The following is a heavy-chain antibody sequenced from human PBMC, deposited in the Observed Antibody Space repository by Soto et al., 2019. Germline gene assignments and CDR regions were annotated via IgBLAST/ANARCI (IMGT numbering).Heavy chain of an antibody. CDR3: GRGSLTYYDFWSGYSLTTALDY. V-gene: IGHV4-34*01. D-gene: IGHD3-3*01. CDR1: GGSFSGYY. J-gene: IGHJ4*02. CDR2: INHSGST. Sequence: PSETLSLTCAVYGGSFSGYYWSWIRQPPGKGLEWIGEINHSGSTNYNPSLKSRVTISVDTSKNQFSLKLSSVTAADTAVYYCGRGSLTYYDFWSGYSLTTALDYWGQGTLVTVSS.